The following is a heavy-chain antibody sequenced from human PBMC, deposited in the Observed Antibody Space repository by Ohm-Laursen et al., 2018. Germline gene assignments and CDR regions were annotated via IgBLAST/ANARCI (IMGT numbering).Heavy chain of an antibody. CDR3: ARDLMRWPYY. Sequence: ASVKASCNASGYTFTGYYMHWVRQAPGQGLEWMGWINPNSGGTNYAQKFQGRVTMTRDTSISTAYMELSRLRSDDTAVYYCARDLMRWPYYWGQGTLVTVSS. V-gene: IGHV1-2*02. J-gene: IGHJ4*02. CDR2: INPNSGGT. D-gene: IGHD2-8*01. CDR1: GYTFTGYY.